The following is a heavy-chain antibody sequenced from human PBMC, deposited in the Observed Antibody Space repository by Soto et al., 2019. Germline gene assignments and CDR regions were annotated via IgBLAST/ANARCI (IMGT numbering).Heavy chain of an antibody. CDR2: IYYSGST. J-gene: IGHJ4*02. Sequence: QLQLQESGPGLVKPSETLSLTCTVSGGSISSSSYYWGWIRQPPGKGLEWIGSIYYSGSTYYNPSLKSRVTISVDTSKNQFSLKLSSVTAADTAVYYCARHPRRWLQPLPYYFDYWGQGTLVTVSS. CDR3: ARHPRRWLQPLPYYFDY. V-gene: IGHV4-39*01. CDR1: GGSISSSSYY. D-gene: IGHD5-12*01.